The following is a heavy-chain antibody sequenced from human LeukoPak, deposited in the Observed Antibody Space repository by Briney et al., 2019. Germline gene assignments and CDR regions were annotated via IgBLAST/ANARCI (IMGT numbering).Heavy chain of an antibody. J-gene: IGHJ5*02. V-gene: IGHV1-18*01. D-gene: IGHD4-11*01. Sequence: GASVKVSCKASGYTFTSYGISWVRQAPGQGLEWMGWISAYNGNTNYAQKFQGRVTMTRDMSTRTLYMELSSLRSEDTAFYYCARVGDYSPRGWFDPWGQGTLVTVSS. CDR1: GYTFTSYG. CDR3: ARVGDYSPRGWFDP. CDR2: ISAYNGNT.